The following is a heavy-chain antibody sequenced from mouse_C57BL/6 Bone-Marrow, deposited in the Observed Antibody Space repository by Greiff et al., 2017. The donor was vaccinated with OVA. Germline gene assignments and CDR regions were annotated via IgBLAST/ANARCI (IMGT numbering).Heavy chain of an antibody. V-gene: IGHV8-8*01. J-gene: IGHJ3*01. D-gene: IGHD3-3*01. Sequence: QVPLKESGPGILQPSPTLSLTCSFSGFSLSTFGMGVGWLRQPSGMGLEWLAHIWWGDDKYYNPALKSRPTISKDTSKNQVFIKIANVDTADTATYYGARRGGGLDGFAYWGQGTLVTVSA. CDR2: IWWGDDK. CDR3: ARRGGGLDGFAY. CDR1: GFSLSTFGMG.